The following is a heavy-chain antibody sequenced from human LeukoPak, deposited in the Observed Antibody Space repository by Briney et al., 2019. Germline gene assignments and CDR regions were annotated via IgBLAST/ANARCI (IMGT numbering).Heavy chain of an antibody. V-gene: IGHV3-11*01. Sequence: GGSLRLSCAASGFTFSDYYMSWIRQAPGKGLEWVSYISSSGSTIYYADSVKGRFTTSRDNAKNSLYLQMNSLRAEDTAVYYCAREMRSGGSYFDYWGQGTLVTVSS. CDR2: ISSSGSTI. CDR1: GFTFSDYY. D-gene: IGHD1-26*01. J-gene: IGHJ4*02. CDR3: AREMRSGGSYFDY.